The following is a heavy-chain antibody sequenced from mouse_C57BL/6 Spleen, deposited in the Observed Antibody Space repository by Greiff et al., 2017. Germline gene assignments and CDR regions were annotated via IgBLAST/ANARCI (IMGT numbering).Heavy chain of an antibody. D-gene: IGHD1-1*01. CDR1: GFTFSDAW. J-gene: IGHJ1*03. V-gene: IGHV6-6*01. CDR3: TRDGSSYGYFDV. CDR2: IRNKANNHAT. Sequence: EVQVVESGGGLVQPGGSMKLSCAASGFTFSDAWMDWVRQSPEKGLEWVAEIRNKANNHATYYAESVKGRFTISRDDSKSSVYLQMNSLRAEDTGIYYCTRDGSSYGYFDVWGTGTTVTVSS.